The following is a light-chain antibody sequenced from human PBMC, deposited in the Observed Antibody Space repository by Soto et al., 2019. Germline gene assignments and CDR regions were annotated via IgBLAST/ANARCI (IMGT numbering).Light chain of an antibody. CDR3: QQSYNNPWT. V-gene: IGKV1-39*01. Sequence: DIQMTQSPSSLSASLGDRFTITCLASQNISNYLNCYQQKTGKAPKLMISAAASLQSGVPSSLSGSGSGKDFTLTISSLQPEDLATYYCQQSYNNPWTFGQGTKVDIK. CDR2: AAA. J-gene: IGKJ1*01. CDR1: QNISNY.